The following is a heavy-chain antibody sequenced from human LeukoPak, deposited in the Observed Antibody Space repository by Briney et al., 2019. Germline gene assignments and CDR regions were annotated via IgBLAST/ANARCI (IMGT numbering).Heavy chain of an antibody. CDR1: GGSISSGDYY. J-gene: IGHJ4*02. CDR3: ARGRVYDSTGYPPDY. Sequence: PSETLSLTCTVSGGSISSGDYYWSWIRQPPGKGLEWIVYIYYSGTTDYNPSLKSRVTISIDTSKNQFSLKLSSVTAADTAVYYCARGRVYDSTGYPPDYWGQGTLVTVSS. CDR2: IYYSGTT. D-gene: IGHD3-22*01. V-gene: IGHV4-30-4*01.